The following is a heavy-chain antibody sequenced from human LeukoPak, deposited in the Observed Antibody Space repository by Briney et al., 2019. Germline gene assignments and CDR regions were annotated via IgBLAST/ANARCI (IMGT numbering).Heavy chain of an antibody. CDR2: INHSGST. J-gene: IGHJ6*03. Sequence: PSETLSLTCAVYGGSFSGYYWSWIRQPPGKGLEWIGEINHSGSTNYNPSLKSRVTISVDTSKNQFSLKLSSVTAADTAVYYCARRQFGMVRGVNSYYYYYMDVWGKGTTVTVSS. D-gene: IGHD3-10*01. V-gene: IGHV4-34*01. CDR3: ARRQFGMVRGVNSYYYYYMDV. CDR1: GGSFSGYY.